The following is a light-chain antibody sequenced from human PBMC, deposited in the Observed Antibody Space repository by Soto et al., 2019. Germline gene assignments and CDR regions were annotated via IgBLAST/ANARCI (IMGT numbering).Light chain of an antibody. V-gene: IGKV3-20*01. Sequence: EIVLTQSPGTLSLSPGERATLSCRASLSVSSSYLAWYQQKPGQAPRLLIYGASSRATGIPDRFSGSGSGTDFTLTISRLEPEDFAVYYCQQYGSSRGYTFGQGTKLEIK. CDR2: GAS. CDR3: QQYGSSRGYT. CDR1: LSVSSSY. J-gene: IGKJ2*01.